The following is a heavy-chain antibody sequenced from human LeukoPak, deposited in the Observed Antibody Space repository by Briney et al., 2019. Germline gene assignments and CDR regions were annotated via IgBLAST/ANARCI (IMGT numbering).Heavy chain of an antibody. Sequence: GGSLRLSCAASGFTFSSYAMSWVRQAPGKGLEWVSGISDSGGSTYYADSVKGRFTISRDNSKNTLYLQMSSLRAEDTAVYYCAKDLYYYDSSGYFAPWNYWGQGTLVTVSS. V-gene: IGHV3-23*01. CDR3: AKDLYYYDSSGYFAPWNY. J-gene: IGHJ4*02. D-gene: IGHD3-22*01. CDR2: ISDSGGST. CDR1: GFTFSSYA.